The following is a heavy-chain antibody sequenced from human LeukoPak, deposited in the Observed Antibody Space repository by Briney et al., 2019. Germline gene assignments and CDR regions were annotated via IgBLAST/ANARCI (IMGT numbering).Heavy chain of an antibody. V-gene: IGHV1-2*02. CDR1: GSTFTDYY. Sequence: ASVKVSCKASGSTFTDYYMHWVRQAPGQGLEWMGWINPNSGGTNYAQKFQGRVTMTRDTSISTAYMELSRLRSDDTAVYYCAREKGRALAFDIWGQGTMVTVSS. J-gene: IGHJ3*02. CDR3: AREKGRALAFDI. CDR2: INPNSGGT.